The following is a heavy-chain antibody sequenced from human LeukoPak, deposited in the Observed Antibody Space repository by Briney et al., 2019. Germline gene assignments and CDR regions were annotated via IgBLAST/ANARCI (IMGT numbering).Heavy chain of an antibody. CDR1: GFTVSSNY. J-gene: IGHJ5*02. CDR2: IYSGGST. CDR3: ARDPGIAAAGPFS. D-gene: IGHD6-13*01. V-gene: IGHV3-66*01. Sequence: GGSLRLSCAASGFTVSSNYMSWVRQAPGKGLEWVSVIYSGGSTYYADSVKGRLTISRDNSKNTLYLQMNSLRAEDTAVYYCARDPGIAAAGPFSWGQGTLVTVSS.